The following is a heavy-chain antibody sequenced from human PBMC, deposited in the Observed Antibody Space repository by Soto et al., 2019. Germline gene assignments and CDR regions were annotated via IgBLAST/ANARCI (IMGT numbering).Heavy chain of an antibody. D-gene: IGHD3-16*01. CDR2: INHSGST. CDR3: ALGGGAARVLG. V-gene: IGHV4-34*01. J-gene: IGHJ4*02. CDR1: GGSFSGYY. Sequence: QVQLQQWGAGLLKPSETLSLTCAVYGGSFSGYYWSWIRQPPGKGLEWIGEINHSGSTNYNPSLKSRVTISVDTSKNQFSRKLSSVTAADTGVYYCALGGGAARVLGWGQGTLVTVSS.